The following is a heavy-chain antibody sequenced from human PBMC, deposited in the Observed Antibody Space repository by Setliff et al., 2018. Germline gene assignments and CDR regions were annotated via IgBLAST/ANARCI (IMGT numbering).Heavy chain of an antibody. V-gene: IGHV4-34*01. CDR2: INHSGST. CDR3: ARGRNIKLRLLDS. CDR1: GGTFSYYY. Sequence: SETLSLTCAASGGTFSYYYWTWIRQPPGKGLEWIGEINHSGSTSHNPSLESRVTISIDTSKNQFSLNLRYVTAADTGLYYCARGRNIKLRLLDSWGQGKLVTVSS. J-gene: IGHJ4*02. D-gene: IGHD1-20*01.